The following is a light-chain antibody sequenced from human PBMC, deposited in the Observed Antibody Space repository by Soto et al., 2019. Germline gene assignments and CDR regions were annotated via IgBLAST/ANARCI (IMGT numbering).Light chain of an antibody. CDR3: GTWDSSLSAVV. J-gene: IGLJ2*01. V-gene: IGLV1-51*01. CDR2: VNN. Sequence: QSVLTQPPSVSAAPGQKVTSSCSGSSSNIGNNYVSWYQQLPGTAPKLLIYVNNKRPSGIPDRFSGSKSGTSATLGITGLQTGDEADYYCGTWDSSLSAVVFGGGTKLTVL. CDR1: SSNIGNNY.